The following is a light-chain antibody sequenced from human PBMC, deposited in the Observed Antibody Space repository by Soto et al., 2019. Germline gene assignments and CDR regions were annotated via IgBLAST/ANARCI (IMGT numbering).Light chain of an antibody. J-gene: IGKJ1*01. Sequence: EIVLTQSPATLSSSPGERAILSCRASQTVNSRLAWYQHKPGQAPRLLIYHTSNRATGIPARFSGSGSGTDFTLTISSLEPEDFAVYYCHQRQSWPRTFGQGTKVEIK. V-gene: IGKV3-11*01. CDR1: QTVNSR. CDR3: HQRQSWPRT. CDR2: HTS.